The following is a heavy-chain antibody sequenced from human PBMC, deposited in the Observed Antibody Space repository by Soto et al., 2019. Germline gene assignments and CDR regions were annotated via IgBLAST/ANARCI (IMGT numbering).Heavy chain of an antibody. CDR2: TYYRSKWYN. Sequence: SQTLSLTCAISGDSVSSNSAAWDWIRQSPSRDLEWLGRTYYRSKWYNDYAVSVKSRITINPDTSKNQFSLQLNSVTPEDTAVYYCAREGLGIYYYYYGTDVWGQGTTVTVSS. CDR3: AREGLGIYYYYYGTDV. CDR1: GDSVSSNSAA. V-gene: IGHV6-1*01. J-gene: IGHJ6*02. D-gene: IGHD7-27*01.